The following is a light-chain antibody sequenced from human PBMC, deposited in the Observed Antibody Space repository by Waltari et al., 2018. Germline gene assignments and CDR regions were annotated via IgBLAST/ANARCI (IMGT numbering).Light chain of an antibody. J-gene: IGKJ2*01. CDR1: QGISNS. Sequence: DIQMTQSPSSLSASVGNRVTITCRASQGISNSLAWYQQKPGKAPKLLLYAASRLDRGVPSRFSGSGSGTDYTLTISSLQPEDFATYYCQQNYSTPLYTFGQGTKLEIK. CDR3: QQNYSTPLYT. V-gene: IGKV1-NL1*01. CDR2: AAS.